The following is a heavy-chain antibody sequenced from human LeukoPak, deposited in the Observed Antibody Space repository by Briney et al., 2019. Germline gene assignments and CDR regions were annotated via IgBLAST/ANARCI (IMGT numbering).Heavy chain of an antibody. CDR1: GYTLPSYG. CDR3: ARGPNSSGWYGY. D-gene: IGHD6-19*01. Sequence: SVKVSCKASGYTLPSYGINWVRQPPGKGLEGMGWISAYNGNTNYAQKLQGRVTMTTDTSTSTAYMELRSLRSDDTAVYYCARGPNSSGWYGYWGQGTLVTVSS. J-gene: IGHJ4*02. V-gene: IGHV1-18*01. CDR2: ISAYNGNT.